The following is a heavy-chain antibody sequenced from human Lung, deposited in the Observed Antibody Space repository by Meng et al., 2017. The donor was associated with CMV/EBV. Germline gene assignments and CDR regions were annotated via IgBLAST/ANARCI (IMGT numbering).Heavy chain of an antibody. D-gene: IGHD2-2*01. CDR3: ARGTGYCSSTSCYPFDP. J-gene: IGHJ5*02. Sequence: SVCSASYYGSWIRLLPRKGLEWIAYVYYGGATNYNPSLKSRVTISVDTSKNQFSLKLSSVTAADTAVYYWARGTGYCSSTSCYPFDPWGQGTLVTVSS. CDR1: SVCSASYY. CDR2: VYYGGAT. V-gene: IGHV4-61*01.